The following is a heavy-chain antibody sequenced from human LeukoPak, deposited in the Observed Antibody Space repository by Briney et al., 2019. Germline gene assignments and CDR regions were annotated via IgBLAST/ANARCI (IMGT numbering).Heavy chain of an antibody. D-gene: IGHD6-19*01. Sequence: GESLKISCKGSGYSFTSYWISWVRQMPGKGLGWMGRIDPSDSYTNYSPSFQGHVTIPADKSISTAYLQWSSLKASDTAMYYCARPSSGWYVLDYWGQGTLVTVSS. J-gene: IGHJ4*02. V-gene: IGHV5-10-1*01. CDR2: IDPSDSYT. CDR1: GYSFTSYW. CDR3: ARPSSGWYVLDY.